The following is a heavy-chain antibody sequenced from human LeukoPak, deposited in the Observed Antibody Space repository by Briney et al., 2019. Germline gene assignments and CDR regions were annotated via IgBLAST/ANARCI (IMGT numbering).Heavy chain of an antibody. CDR3: ARDDYGSGSYGRGK. Sequence: GGSLRLSCAASGFTVSSNYMSWVRQAPGKGLGWVSAIYSGGSTYYADSVKGRFTISRDNSKNTLYLQMNSLRAEDTAVYYCARDDYGSGSYGRGKWGQGTLVTVSS. CDR1: GFTVSSNY. D-gene: IGHD3-10*01. V-gene: IGHV3-53*01. J-gene: IGHJ4*02. CDR2: IYSGGST.